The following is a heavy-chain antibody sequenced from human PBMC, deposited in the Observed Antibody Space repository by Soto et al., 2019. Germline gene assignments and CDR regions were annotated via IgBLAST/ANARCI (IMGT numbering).Heavy chain of an antibody. J-gene: IGHJ6*02. D-gene: IGHD2-8*01. CDR3: ARAPDIVLIRAYYYYGMDV. Sequence: LRLSCAASGFTFSSYAMHWVRQAPGKGLEWVAVISYDGSNKYYADSVKGRFTISRDNSKNTLYVQMNSLRPEDTAVYYCARAPDIVLIRAYYYYGMDVWGQGTTVTSP. V-gene: IGHV3-30-3*01. CDR1: GFTFSSYA. CDR2: ISYDGSNK.